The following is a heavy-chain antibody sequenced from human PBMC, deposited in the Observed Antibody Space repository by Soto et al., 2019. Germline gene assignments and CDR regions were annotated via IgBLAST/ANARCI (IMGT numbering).Heavy chain of an antibody. V-gene: IGHV4-30-4*01. CDR1: GGSINSGDYH. CDR2: IYYRAST. J-gene: IGHJ6*02. CDR3: ARDSRTPSGGMDV. Sequence: QVQLQESGPGLVKPSQTLSLTCTVSGGSINSGDYHWTWIRQFPGKGLESIGGIYYRASTYYNPALVSRITISLDTSKNQFSLKLTSVTAADTAVYYCARDSRTPSGGMDVWGQGTTVTVSS.